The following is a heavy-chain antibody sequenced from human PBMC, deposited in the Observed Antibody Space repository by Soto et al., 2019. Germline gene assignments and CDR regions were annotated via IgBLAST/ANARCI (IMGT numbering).Heavy chain of an antibody. V-gene: IGHV1-18*04. CDR3: ATEPIYYNDGSGYYPLGH. CDR2: ISAHNGDT. Sequence: ASVKVSCKASGYSFATYGFSWVRQAPGQGLECVGWISAHNGDTHYSQKFQGRVTPTTDTSTNTGYMELRSPTSDDTAVYFCATEPIYYNDGSGYYPLGHWGQGTLVTVSS. J-gene: IGHJ4*02. D-gene: IGHD3-22*01. CDR1: GYSFATYG.